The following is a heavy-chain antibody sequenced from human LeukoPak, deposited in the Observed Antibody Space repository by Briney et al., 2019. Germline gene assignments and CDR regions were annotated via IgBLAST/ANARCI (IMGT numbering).Heavy chain of an antibody. D-gene: IGHD4-11*01. V-gene: IGHV1-69*13. Sequence: ASVLVSCTASGGTFSSYTISWVRHAPGQGREGMGGIIAIFGTANYAQKFQGRVTITADESTSTAYMELSSLRSEETAVYYCARAFGNYVEGYWGQGTLVTVSS. CDR1: GGTFSSYT. CDR3: ARAFGNYVEGY. J-gene: IGHJ4*02. CDR2: IIAIFGTA.